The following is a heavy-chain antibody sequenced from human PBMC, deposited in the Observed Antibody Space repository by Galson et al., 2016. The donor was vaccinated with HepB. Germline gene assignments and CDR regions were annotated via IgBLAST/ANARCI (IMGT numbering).Heavy chain of an antibody. V-gene: IGHV4-59*01. J-gene: IGHJ4*02. Sequence: SETLSLTCTVSGASISSDYWAWIRQPPGKGLEWIGFIYKSVNTNYNPSLKSRLTISMDMSMKQFSLKLRSVTAADTAVYYCARGVVATSMNDYWGQGKLVIVSP. CDR1: GASISSDY. CDR2: IYKSVNT. CDR3: ARGVVATSMNDY. D-gene: IGHD3-3*01.